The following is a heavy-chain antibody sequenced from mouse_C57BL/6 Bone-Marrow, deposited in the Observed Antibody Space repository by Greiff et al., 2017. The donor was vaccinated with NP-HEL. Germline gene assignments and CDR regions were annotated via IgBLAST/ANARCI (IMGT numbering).Heavy chain of an antibody. Sequence: EVKLVESGGGLVQPKGSLKLSCAASGFSFNTYAMNWVRQAPGKGLEWVARIRSKSNNYATYYADSVKDRFTISRDDSESMLYLQMNNLKTEDTAMYYCVRHDLGRFAYWGQGTLVTVSA. D-gene: IGHD4-1*01. CDR2: IRSKSNNYAT. CDR3: VRHDLGRFAY. J-gene: IGHJ3*01. CDR1: GFSFNTYA. V-gene: IGHV10-1*01.